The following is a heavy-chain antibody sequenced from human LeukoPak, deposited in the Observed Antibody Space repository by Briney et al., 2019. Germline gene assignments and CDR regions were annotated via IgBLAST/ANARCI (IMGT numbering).Heavy chain of an antibody. D-gene: IGHD4-23*01. J-gene: IGHJ4*02. Sequence: GGSLRLSCAASGFTFSSYSMNWVRQAPGKGLEWVSYISSSSSTLYYADSVKGRFTISRDNAKNSLYLQMNSLRAEDTAVYYCARARTTVVKSGYFDYWGQGTLVTVSS. CDR3: ARARTTVVKSGYFDY. V-gene: IGHV3-48*04. CDR2: ISSSSSTL. CDR1: GFTFSSYS.